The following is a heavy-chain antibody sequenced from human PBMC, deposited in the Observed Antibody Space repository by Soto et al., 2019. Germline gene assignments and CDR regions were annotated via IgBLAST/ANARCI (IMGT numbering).Heavy chain of an antibody. CDR1: GYTFTSYV. CDR2: INAGNANT. J-gene: IGHJ6*03. CDR3: AREMGYCTIIGCPVYYYFYMDV. Sequence: GASVKVSCKASGYTFTSYVIHWVRQAPGQGLEWMGWINAGNANTKYSQKVQGRVTITRDTSASTAYMELSSLKSEDTAVYYCAREMGYCTIIGCPVYYYFYMDVWGKGTTVTVSS. D-gene: IGHD2-8*01. V-gene: IGHV1-3*01.